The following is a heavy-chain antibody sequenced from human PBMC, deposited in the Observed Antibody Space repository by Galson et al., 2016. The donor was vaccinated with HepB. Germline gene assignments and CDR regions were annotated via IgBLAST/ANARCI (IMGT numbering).Heavy chain of an antibody. CDR3: TTWLSHHFDY. CDR2: IDGPTPNT. D-gene: IGHD6-19*01. CDR1: GFTFRNYA. Sequence: LRLSCAAYGFTFRNYALSWVRRAPGKGLEWVSHIDGPTPNTHYADSVRGRFSIYRDHSRDTLYLQMDSLTAEDSAIYYCTTWLSHHFDYWGQGTRVTVAS. V-gene: IGHV3-23*01. J-gene: IGHJ4*02.